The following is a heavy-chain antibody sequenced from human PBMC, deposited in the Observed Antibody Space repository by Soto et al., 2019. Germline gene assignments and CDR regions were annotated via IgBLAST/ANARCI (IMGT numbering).Heavy chain of an antibody. CDR1: GYTFTSYD. Sequence: ASVKVSCKASGYTFTSYDIKWVRQATGQGLEWMGWMNPNSGNTGYAQKFQGRVTMTRNTSISTAYMELSSLRSEDTAVYYCARGYSGSYSDAFDIWGQGTMVTV. V-gene: IGHV1-8*01. D-gene: IGHD1-26*01. J-gene: IGHJ3*02. CDR2: MNPNSGNT. CDR3: ARGYSGSYSDAFDI.